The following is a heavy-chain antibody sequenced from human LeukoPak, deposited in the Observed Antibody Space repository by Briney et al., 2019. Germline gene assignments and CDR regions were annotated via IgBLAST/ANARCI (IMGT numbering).Heavy chain of an antibody. Sequence: SETLSLTCTVSGYSISSGYYWGWIRQPPGKGLEWIGSIYHSGSTYYNQSLKRRVTISVDTSKNQFSLKLSSVTGADTAVYYCARADYSSTWSHDYYYMDVWGKGTTVTVSS. V-gene: IGHV4-38-2*02. J-gene: IGHJ6*03. CDR2: IYHSGST. D-gene: IGHD6-13*01. CDR1: GYSISSGYY. CDR3: ARADYSSTWSHDYYYMDV.